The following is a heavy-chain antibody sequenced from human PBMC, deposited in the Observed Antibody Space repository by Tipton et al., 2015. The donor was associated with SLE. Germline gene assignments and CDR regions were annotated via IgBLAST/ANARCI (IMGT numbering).Heavy chain of an antibody. CDR2: ISPDGGRT. D-gene: IGHD2-15*01. V-gene: IGHV1-46*02. Sequence: QSGAEVKMPGASVKISCKATGYSFNNYWMHWVRQAPGQGLEWMGVISPDGGRTTYALNLKGRVAMTRDTSTSTVFMELSGLRPEDTAVYYCARRGYYTNYMFDYWGQGTLVTVSS. J-gene: IGHJ4*02. CDR1: GYSFNNYW. CDR3: ARRGYYTNYMFDY.